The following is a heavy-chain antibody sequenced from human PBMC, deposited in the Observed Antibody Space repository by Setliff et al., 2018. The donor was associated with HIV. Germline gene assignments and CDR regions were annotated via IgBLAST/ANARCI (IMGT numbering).Heavy chain of an antibody. CDR3: ACRPQYPI. D-gene: IGHD2-2*01. J-gene: IGHJ4*02. CDR1: GFRFRSYW. CDR2: VKQDGTET. V-gene: IGHV3-7*03. Sequence: PGGSLRLSCAASGFRFRSYWMSWVRQAPGKGLESVANVKQDGTETLYVDSVKGRFTISRDNAKNSLYLQMNSLRAADTAMYYCACRPQYPIWGQGTLVT.